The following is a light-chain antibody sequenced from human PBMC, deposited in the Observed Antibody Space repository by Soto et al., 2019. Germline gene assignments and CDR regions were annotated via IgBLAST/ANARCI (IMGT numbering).Light chain of an antibody. CDR3: QQYNNWPPIN. CDR2: GAS. V-gene: IGKV3D-15*01. J-gene: IGKJ5*01. CDR1: QIVSSN. Sequence: ETVTTQSPATLSVSPLERATLSFITSQIVSSNFAWYQQKPGQAPRLLIYGASTRATRTPARFSGSGYGTEFTLTIRSLQSEDFAVYYCQQYNNWPPINCGKGQRRAIK.